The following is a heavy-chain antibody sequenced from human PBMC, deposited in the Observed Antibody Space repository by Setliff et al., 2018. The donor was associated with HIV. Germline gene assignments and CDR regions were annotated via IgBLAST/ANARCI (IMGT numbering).Heavy chain of an antibody. CDR3: ARNVAATSAFDI. CDR2: INHRGST. V-gene: IGHV4-34*01. J-gene: IGHJ3*02. D-gene: IGHD6-19*01. Sequence: PSETLSLTCAVYGGSFSGYYWSWIRQPPGKGLEWIGEINHRGSTNYNPSLKSRVTISVETSKNQFSLKLTSVTAADTAVYYCARNVAATSAFDIWGRGTMVTVSS. CDR1: GGSFSGYY.